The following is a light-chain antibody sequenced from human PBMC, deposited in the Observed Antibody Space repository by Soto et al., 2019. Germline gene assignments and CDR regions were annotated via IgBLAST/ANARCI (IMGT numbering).Light chain of an antibody. CDR1: QSVGYH. CDR3: QQYGYSFWT. Sequence: EIVLTQSPATLSLSPGERATLSCRASQSVGYHLAWYQQKPGQAPRLLIYDASNRATGIPARFSGSGSGTDFTLTISSLEPEDFAVYYCQQYGYSFWTFGQGTKVDIK. V-gene: IGKV3-11*01. J-gene: IGKJ1*01. CDR2: DAS.